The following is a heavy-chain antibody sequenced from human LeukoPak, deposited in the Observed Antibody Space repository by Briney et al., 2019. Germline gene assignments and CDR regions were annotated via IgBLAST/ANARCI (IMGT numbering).Heavy chain of an antibody. V-gene: IGHV3-23*01. CDR3: ARSDGGKVVIRTFDY. J-gene: IGHJ4*02. CDR1: GLTLSSYG. D-gene: IGHD3-22*01. CDR2: LSGSGGNT. Sequence: GGSLRLSCAVSGLTLSSYGMSWVRQAPGKGLEWVSALSGSGGNTYYADSVKGRFTISRDNSKSTLYLQMNSLRAEDTAVYYCARSDGGKVVIRTFDYWGQGTLVTVSS.